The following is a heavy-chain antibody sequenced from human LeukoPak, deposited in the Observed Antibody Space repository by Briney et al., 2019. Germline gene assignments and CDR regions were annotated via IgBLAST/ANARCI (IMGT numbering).Heavy chain of an antibody. J-gene: IGHJ5*02. Sequence: GGSLRLSCAASGSIFPNYVMNWVRQAPGKGLEWVSYISSSSSTIYYADSVKGRFTISRDNAKNSLYLQMNSLRAEDTAVYYCARDWATLLPDRGGWFDPWGQGTLVTVSS. V-gene: IGHV3-48*01. CDR1: GSIFPNYV. D-gene: IGHD2-15*01. CDR3: ARDWATLLPDRGGWFDP. CDR2: ISSSSSTI.